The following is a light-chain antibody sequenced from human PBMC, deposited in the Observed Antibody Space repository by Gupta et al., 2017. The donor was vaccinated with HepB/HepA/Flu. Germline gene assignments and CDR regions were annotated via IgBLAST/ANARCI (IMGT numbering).Light chain of an antibody. J-gene: IGLJ2*01. CDR1: SSDVGGYNY. Sequence: QSALTQARSGPGSPGQSVNLPCPGTSSDVGGYNYVSWYQQHPGKAPKLIIYDVSKRPSGVPGLFSGSKSGNASSLTISGLQAEDEADYYCCSYAGSYVVFGGGTKLTVL. CDR2: DVS. V-gene: IGLV2-11*01. CDR3: CSYAGSYVV.